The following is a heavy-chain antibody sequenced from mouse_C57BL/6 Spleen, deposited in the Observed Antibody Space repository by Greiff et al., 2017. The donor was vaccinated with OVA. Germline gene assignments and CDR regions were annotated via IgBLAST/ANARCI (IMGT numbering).Heavy chain of an antibody. V-gene: IGHV1-55*01. D-gene: IGHD1-1*01. J-gene: IGHJ4*01. CDR1: GYTFTSYW. CDR2: IYPGSGST. CDR3: ARAPTVVATDAMDY. Sequence: QVQLQQPGAELVKPGASVKMSCKASGYTFTSYWITWVKQRPGQGLEWIGDIYPGSGSTNYNEKFKSKATLTVDTSSSTAYMQLSSLTSEDSAVYYCARAPTVVATDAMDYWGQGTSVTVSS.